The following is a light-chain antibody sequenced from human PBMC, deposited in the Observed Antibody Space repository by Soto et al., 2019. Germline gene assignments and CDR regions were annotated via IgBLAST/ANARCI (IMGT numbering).Light chain of an antibody. J-gene: IGLJ2*01. V-gene: IGLV2-8*01. CDR2: EVS. Sequence: QSALTQPPSASGSPGQSVTISCTGTSSDVGGYNYVSWYQQHPGKAPKLMISEVSKRPSGVPDRFSDSKSGNTASLTVSGLQAEDEADYYCCSFAGNNNLVFGGGTKLTVL. CDR1: SSDVGGYNY. CDR3: CSFAGNNNLV.